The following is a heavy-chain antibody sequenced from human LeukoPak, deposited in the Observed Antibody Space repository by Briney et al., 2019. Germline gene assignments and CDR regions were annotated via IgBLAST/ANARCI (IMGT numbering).Heavy chain of an antibody. CDR2: IYSGGST. Sequence: GGSLRLSCAASGFXVSSNYMSWVRQAPGKGLEWVSVIYSGGSTYYADSVKGRFTISRHNSKNTLYLQMNSLRAEDTAVYYCARVTEYSSSWCYFDYWGQGTLVTVSS. CDR1: GFXVSSNY. CDR3: ARVTEYSSSWCYFDY. J-gene: IGHJ4*02. V-gene: IGHV3-53*04. D-gene: IGHD6-13*01.